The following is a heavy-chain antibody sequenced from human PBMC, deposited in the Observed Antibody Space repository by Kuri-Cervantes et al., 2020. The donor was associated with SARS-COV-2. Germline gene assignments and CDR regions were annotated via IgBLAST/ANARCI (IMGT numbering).Heavy chain of an antibody. CDR3: ARVACSSSNCAIYYYYMDV. CDR2: ISSGGDYT. J-gene: IGHJ6*03. V-gene: IGHV3-21*01. Sequence: GESLKISCAASGFTFRSYSMMWVRQAPGKGLEWVSSISSGGDYTYYADSMKGRFTISRDNAKSSLFLQLTSLRAEDTAVYYCARVACSSSNCAIYYYYMDVWGKGTTVTVSS. CDR1: GFTFRSYS. D-gene: IGHD2-2*01.